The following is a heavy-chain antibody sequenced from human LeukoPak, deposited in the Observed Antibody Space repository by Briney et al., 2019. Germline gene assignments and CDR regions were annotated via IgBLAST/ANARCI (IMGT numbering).Heavy chain of an antibody. CDR3: ARENYSHYDFWSGYSY. CDR1: GYTFTSYD. V-gene: IGHV1-8*02. Sequence: ASVKVSCKASGYTFTSYDINWVRQATGQGLEWMGWMNPNSGNTGYAQKFQGRVTMTRDTSTSTVYMGLSSLRSEDTAVYYCARENYSHYDFWSGYSYWGQGTLVTVSS. J-gene: IGHJ4*02. D-gene: IGHD3-3*01. CDR2: MNPNSGNT.